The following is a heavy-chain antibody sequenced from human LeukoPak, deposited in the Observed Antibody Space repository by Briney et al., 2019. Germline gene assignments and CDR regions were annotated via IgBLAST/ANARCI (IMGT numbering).Heavy chain of an antibody. CDR1: GFTVGGKY. CDR3: AKGGRDTGGNWFDP. J-gene: IGHJ5*02. Sequence: GGSLRLSCAVSGFTVGGKYMTWVRQAPGKGLEWVSGISGGGGNTYYADSVKGRFTISRDNSKKTVHLQMSSLRAEDTAVYYCAKGGRDTGGNWFDPWGQGTLVTVSS. V-gene: IGHV3-23*01. CDR2: ISGGGGNT. D-gene: IGHD2-8*02.